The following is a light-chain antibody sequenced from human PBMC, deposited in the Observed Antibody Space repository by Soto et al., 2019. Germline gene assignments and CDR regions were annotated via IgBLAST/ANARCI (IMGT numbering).Light chain of an antibody. Sequence: DIVMTQSPSTLPGAPGERGTLSCRASQGVSRKLGWYQHKPGQAPRLLIYDVSSRATGTPDRFSGSGSGTDFTLTINRVEPEDCAVYYCQYYGSSHSNTFGQGTRLEIK. CDR2: DVS. V-gene: IGKV3-20*01. CDR3: QYYGSSHSNT. CDR1: QGVSRK. J-gene: IGKJ5*01.